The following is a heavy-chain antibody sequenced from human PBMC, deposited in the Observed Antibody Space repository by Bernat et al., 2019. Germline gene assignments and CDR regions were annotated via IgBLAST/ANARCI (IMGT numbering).Heavy chain of an antibody. V-gene: IGHV3-30*18. J-gene: IGHJ6*02. CDR1: GFTFSSYG. D-gene: IGHD3-10*01. CDR3: AKSYGFGEPSFGMDV. Sequence: QVQLVESVGGVVQPGRSLRLSCAASGFTFSSYGMHWVRQAPGKGLEWVAVISYDGSNKYYADSVKGRFTISRDNSKNTLYLQMNSLRAEDTAVYYCAKSYGFGEPSFGMDVWGQGTTVTVSS. CDR2: ISYDGSNK.